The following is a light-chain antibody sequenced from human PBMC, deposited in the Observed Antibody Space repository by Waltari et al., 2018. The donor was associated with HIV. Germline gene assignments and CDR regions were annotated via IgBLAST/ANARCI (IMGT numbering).Light chain of an antibody. J-gene: IGLJ1*01. V-gene: IGLV1-36*01. Sequence: QSVLTQPPSVSEAPRQRVTISCSGSSSNIGHNSVSWYQQLPGKAPNLLIFYDDLLPSGVSDRFSGSKSGTSASLAISGLQSEDEADYYCAAWDDSLNGYVFGTGTQVTV. CDR2: YDD. CDR1: SSNIGHNS. CDR3: AAWDDSLNGYV.